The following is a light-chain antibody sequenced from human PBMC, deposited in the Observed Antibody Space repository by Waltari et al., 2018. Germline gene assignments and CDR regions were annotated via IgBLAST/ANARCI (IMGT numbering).Light chain of an antibody. CDR2: GAS. V-gene: IGKV3-20*01. Sequence: EIVLTQSPGTLSLSPGERATLSCRASQSVSGNYVAWYQQKPGQAPRLLIYGASSRATGIPDRFSGSGSGTDFTLTISRLEPEDFAVYSCQQYGSSGTFGQGTKVEIK. J-gene: IGKJ1*01. CDR1: QSVSGNY. CDR3: QQYGSSGT.